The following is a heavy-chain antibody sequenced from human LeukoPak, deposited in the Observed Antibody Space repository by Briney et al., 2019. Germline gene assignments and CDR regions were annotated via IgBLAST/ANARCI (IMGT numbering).Heavy chain of an antibody. D-gene: IGHD1-26*01. CDR3: SPVGAFMPSYFDY. CDR2: VRRKANSYAT. Sequence: GGSLRLSCAASGFTFSGSDMHWVRQAYGKRLEWVARVRRKANSYATQYAESVKGRFTISRDDSTNTAYLQMNSLKTEDTAVYYCSPVGAFMPSYFDYWGQGTLVTVSS. V-gene: IGHV3-73*01. J-gene: IGHJ4*02. CDR1: GFTFSGSD.